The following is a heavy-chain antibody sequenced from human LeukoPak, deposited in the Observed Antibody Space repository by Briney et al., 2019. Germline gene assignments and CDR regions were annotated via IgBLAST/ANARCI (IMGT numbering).Heavy chain of an antibody. J-gene: IGHJ6*02. CDR3: ARFCSSTSCYVPPGYYYYGMDV. CDR2: IIPIFGTA. V-gene: IGHV1-69*13. D-gene: IGHD2-2*01. Sequence: GASVKVSCKASGGTFSSSAISWVRQAPGQGLEWMGGIIPIFGTANYAQKFQGRVTITADESTSTAYMELSSLRSEDTAAYYCARFCSSTSCYVPPGYYYYGMDVWGQGTTVTVSS. CDR1: GGTFSSSA.